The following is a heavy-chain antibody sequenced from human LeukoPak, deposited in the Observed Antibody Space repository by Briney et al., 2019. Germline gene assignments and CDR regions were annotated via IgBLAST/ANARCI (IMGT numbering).Heavy chain of an antibody. Sequence: GASVKVSCKASGGTFSSYAISWVRQAPGQGLEWMGGIIPIFGTANYAQKFQGRVTITADESTSTAYMELSSLRSEDTAVYYCARGSDYGDYDASGYWGQGTLVTVSS. CDR3: ARGSDYGDYDASGY. CDR2: IIPIFGTA. V-gene: IGHV1-69*13. CDR1: GGTFSSYA. J-gene: IGHJ4*02. D-gene: IGHD4-17*01.